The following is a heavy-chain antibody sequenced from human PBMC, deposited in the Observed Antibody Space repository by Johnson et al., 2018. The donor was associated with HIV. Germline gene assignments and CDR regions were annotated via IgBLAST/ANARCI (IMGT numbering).Heavy chain of an antibody. J-gene: IGHJ3*02. CDR2: ISYDGSNK. Sequence: QEQLVESGGGVVQPGRSLRLSCAASGFTFSSYAMHWVRQAPGMGLEWVAVISYDGSNKYYVDSVKGRFTISRDNSKNTLYLQMNSLKTEDTAVYYCTTEILVRAFDIWGQGTMVTVSS. D-gene: IGHD2-8*02. CDR3: TTEILVRAFDI. V-gene: IGHV3-30*04. CDR1: GFTFSSYA.